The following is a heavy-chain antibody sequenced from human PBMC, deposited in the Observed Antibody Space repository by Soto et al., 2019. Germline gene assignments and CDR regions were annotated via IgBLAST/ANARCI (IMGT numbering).Heavy chain of an antibody. Sequence: ASVKVSCKASGYTFTSYYMHWVRQAPGQGLEWMGIINPSGGSTSYAQKFQGRVTMTRDTSTSTVYMELSSLRSEDTAVYYCAGPASGYYYGSGSYRPYYMDVWGKGTTVTVSS. CDR1: GYTFTSYY. J-gene: IGHJ6*03. CDR3: AGPASGYYYGSGSYRPYYMDV. D-gene: IGHD3-10*01. V-gene: IGHV1-46*03. CDR2: INPSGGST.